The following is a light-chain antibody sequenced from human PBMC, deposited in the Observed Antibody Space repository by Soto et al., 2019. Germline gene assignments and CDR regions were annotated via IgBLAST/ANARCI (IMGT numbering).Light chain of an antibody. Sequence: EIVMTHSPATLSVSPGDRATLSCRASQTVRDNLAWYQQKPGQAPRLLIYGASTRATGIPARFSGSGSGTEFTLTIASLQSEDFALYFCQQSNTWPYTFGQGTTLEIK. CDR3: QQSNTWPYT. CDR2: GAS. CDR1: QTVRDN. J-gene: IGKJ2*01. V-gene: IGKV3-15*01.